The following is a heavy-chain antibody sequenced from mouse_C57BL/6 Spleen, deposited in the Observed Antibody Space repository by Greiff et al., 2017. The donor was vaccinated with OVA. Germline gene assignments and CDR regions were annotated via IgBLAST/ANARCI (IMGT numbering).Heavy chain of an antibody. Sequence: QVQLQQPGAELVKPGASVKMSCKASGYTFTSYWITWVKQRPGQGLEWIGDIYPGSGSTNYNEKFKSKATLTVDTSSSTAYMQRSSLTSEDSAVYYCAITTGVARWYFDVWGTGTTVTVSS. J-gene: IGHJ1*03. CDR2: IYPGSGST. D-gene: IGHD1-1*01. V-gene: IGHV1-55*01. CDR3: AITTGVARWYFDV. CDR1: GYTFTSYW.